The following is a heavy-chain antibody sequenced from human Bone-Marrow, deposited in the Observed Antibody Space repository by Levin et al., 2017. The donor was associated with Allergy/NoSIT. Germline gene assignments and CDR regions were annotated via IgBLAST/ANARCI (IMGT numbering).Heavy chain of an antibody. V-gene: IGHV4-59*01. Sequence: PSETLSLTCTVSDGSISNYYWGWIRQPPGKGLEWIGYISDSGGTNYKSSLKSRFTISVDTSKNQFSLKLTSVTAADTAVYYCARVGAYEHIGTFDYWGQGTLVTVSS. CDR3: ARVGAYEHIGTFDY. CDR1: DGSISNYY. D-gene: IGHD5-12*01. CDR2: ISDSGGT. J-gene: IGHJ4*02.